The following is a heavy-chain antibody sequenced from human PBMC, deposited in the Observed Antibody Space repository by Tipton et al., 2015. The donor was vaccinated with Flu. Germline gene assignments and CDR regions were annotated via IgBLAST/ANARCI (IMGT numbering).Heavy chain of an antibody. V-gene: IGHV3-11*01. Sequence: LSLTCAASGFDFSDFYMSWIRQDPGKRLEWVSYISDTSTTVDYADSVKGRFTISRDNAKSSLYLQMNGLRAEDTAVYYCARHYDSSGNYFDYWGQGILVTVSS. J-gene: IGHJ4*02. CDR3: ARHYDSSGNYFDY. CDR2: ISDTSTTV. D-gene: IGHD3-22*01. CDR1: GFDFSDFY.